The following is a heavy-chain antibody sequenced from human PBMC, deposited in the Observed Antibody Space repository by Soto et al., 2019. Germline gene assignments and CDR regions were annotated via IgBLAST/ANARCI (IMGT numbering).Heavy chain of an antibody. J-gene: IGHJ3*02. CDR2: IIPILGIA. V-gene: IGHV1-69*02. CDR3: ARRADAFDI. Sequence: QVQLVQSGAEVKKPGSSVKVSCNASGGTFSSYTISWVRQAPGQGLEWMGRIIPILGIANYAQKFQGRVTTTADKSTSTAYMELSSLRSEDTAVYYCARRADAFDIWGQGTMVTVSS. CDR1: GGTFSSYT.